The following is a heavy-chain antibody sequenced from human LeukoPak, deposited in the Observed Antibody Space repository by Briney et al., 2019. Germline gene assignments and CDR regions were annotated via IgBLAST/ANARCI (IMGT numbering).Heavy chain of an antibody. CDR3: ARGGVVGATKNYDC. J-gene: IGHJ4*02. CDR1: GFTFRNYG. CDR2: IWYDGSNK. Sequence: PGGSLRLSCAASGFTFRNYGMHWVRQAPGKGLEWVAVIWYDGSNKNYADSVKGRFTISRDNSKNTLDLQMNSLRAEDTAVYYCARGGVVGATKNYDCWGQGALVTVSS. D-gene: IGHD1-26*01. V-gene: IGHV3-33*01.